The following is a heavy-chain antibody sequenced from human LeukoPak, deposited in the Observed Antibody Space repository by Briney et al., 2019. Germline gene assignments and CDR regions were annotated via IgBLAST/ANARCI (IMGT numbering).Heavy chain of an antibody. CDR1: GGSISSYY. D-gene: IGHD2-8*01. J-gene: IGHJ5*02. V-gene: IGHV4-4*07. Sequence: SETLSLTCTVSGGSISSYYWSWIRQPAGKGLEWIGRIYTSGSTNYNPSLKSRVTMSVDTSKNQFSLKLSSVTAADTAVYYCARAQDTVLMVYAPNWFDPWGQGTLVTVSS. CDR2: IYTSGST. CDR3: ARAQDTVLMVYAPNWFDP.